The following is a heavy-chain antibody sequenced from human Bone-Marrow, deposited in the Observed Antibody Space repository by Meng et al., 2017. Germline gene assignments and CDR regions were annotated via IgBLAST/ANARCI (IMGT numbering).Heavy chain of an antibody. CDR1: GFTFINYW. Sequence: GGSLRLSCAASGFTFINYWMHWFRQAPGKGLVWVARINDAGSETKYEDSVKGRFTLSRDNAKSTVYLQMNSLRVEDTAVYYCAREAGDYVWGSYRYTGGFDYWGQGTLVTVSS. D-gene: IGHD3-16*02. CDR2: INDAGSET. CDR3: AREAGDYVWGSYRYTGGFDY. V-gene: IGHV3-74*03. J-gene: IGHJ4*02.